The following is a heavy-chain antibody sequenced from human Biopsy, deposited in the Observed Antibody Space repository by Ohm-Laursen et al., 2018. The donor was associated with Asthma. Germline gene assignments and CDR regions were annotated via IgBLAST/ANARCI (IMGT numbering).Heavy chain of an antibody. V-gene: IGHV4-34*01. Sequence: GTLSLTCAISAGSFTHYFWMWIRQPPGKGLGGIGEINYRGNTNYNPSLESRVSISVDPSTYHFSLTLNSVTAADTAAYYCVRGEEVAGTYFKDWDQGTLVTVSS. D-gene: IGHD6-19*01. CDR3: VRGEEVAGTYFKD. CDR2: INYRGNT. CDR1: AGSFTHYF. J-gene: IGHJ1*01.